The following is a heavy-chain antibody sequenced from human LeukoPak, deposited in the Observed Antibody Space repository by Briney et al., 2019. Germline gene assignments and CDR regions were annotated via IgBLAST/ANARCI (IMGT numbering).Heavy chain of an antibody. CDR1: GGSISNSNYY. CDR3: ASLLNGGVAHWLDP. J-gene: IGHJ5*02. V-gene: IGHV4-39*01. D-gene: IGHD7-27*01. Sequence: SETLSLTCTVSGGSISNSNYYWGWIRQPPGKGLEWIGNIYYSGSTYYNASLKSRVTISVDTSKNQFSLRLSSVTASDTAVYFCASLLNGGVAHWLDPWGQGTPVTVSS. CDR2: IYYSGST.